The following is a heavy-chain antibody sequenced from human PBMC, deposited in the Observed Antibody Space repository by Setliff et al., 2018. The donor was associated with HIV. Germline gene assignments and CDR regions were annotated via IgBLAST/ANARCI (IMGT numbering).Heavy chain of an antibody. CDR1: GGTFSNYA. CDR2: VIPIFDKT. D-gene: IGHD6-19*01. CDR3: ARDPSIAVAGAAV. V-gene: IGHV1-69*13. J-gene: IGHJ6*02. Sequence: SVKVSCKSSGGTFSNYALSWVRQAPAQGLEWMGGVIPIFDKTTYAQKFQGRVTITADEATNTVFMELSSLRSEDTAVYYCARDPSIAVAGAAVWGQGTTVTVSS.